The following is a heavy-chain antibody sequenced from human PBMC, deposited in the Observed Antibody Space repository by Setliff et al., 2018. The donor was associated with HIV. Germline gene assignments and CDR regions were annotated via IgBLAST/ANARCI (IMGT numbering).Heavy chain of an antibody. V-gene: IGHV4-61*09. Sequence: SETLSLTCTVSGDSMNSVSYSWAWLRQAAGKGPEWIGHVYARGSANYNPSLTSRVTISVPTSQNQFSLNLNSVTAADTATYYCARAKTIGSSALFLDPWGQGTPVTVSS. D-gene: IGHD2-2*03. CDR1: GDSMNSVSYS. CDR3: ARAKTIGSSALFLDP. CDR2: VYARGSA. J-gene: IGHJ5*02.